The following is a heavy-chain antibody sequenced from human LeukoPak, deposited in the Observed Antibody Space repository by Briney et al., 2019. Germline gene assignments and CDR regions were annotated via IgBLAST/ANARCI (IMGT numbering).Heavy chain of an antibody. CDR1: GGSISSSSYY. V-gene: IGHV4-39*01. J-gene: IGHJ4*02. CDR3: ARHGRNYCSGGSCYWI. Sequence: SETLSLTCTVSGGSISSSSYYWGWIRQPPGTGLEWIGSIYYSGSTYYNPSLKSRVTISVDTSKNQFSLKLSSVTAADTAVYYCARHGRNYCSGGSCYWIWGQGTLVTVSS. CDR2: IYYSGST. D-gene: IGHD2-15*01.